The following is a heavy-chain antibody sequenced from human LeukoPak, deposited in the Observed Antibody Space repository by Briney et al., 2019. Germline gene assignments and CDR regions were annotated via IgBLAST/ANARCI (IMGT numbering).Heavy chain of an antibody. CDR3: ARDRVVPAAMRENYYYYMDV. CDR2: INPSGGST. J-gene: IGHJ6*03. CDR1: GYTFTSYY. Sequence: ASVKVCCKASGYTFTSYYMHRMRQAPGQGLEWMGIINPSGGSTSYAQKFQGRVTMTRDMSTSTVYMELSSLRSEDTAVYYCARDRVVPAAMRENYYYYMDVWGKGTTVTVSS. D-gene: IGHD2-2*01. V-gene: IGHV1-46*01.